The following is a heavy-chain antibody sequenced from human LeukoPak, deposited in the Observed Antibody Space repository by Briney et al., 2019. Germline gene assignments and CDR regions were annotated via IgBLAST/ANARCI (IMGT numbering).Heavy chain of an antibody. V-gene: IGHV3-30-3*01. CDR3: ARDPANYYYYYMDV. CDR2: ISYDGSSE. J-gene: IGHJ6*03. Sequence: GGSLRLSCAASGFTFSSYAMHWVRQAPGKGLEWVAVISYDGSSEYYADSVKGRFTISRDNSKNTLYLQMNSLRAEDTAVYYCARDPANYYYYYMDVWGKGTTVTVSS. CDR1: GFTFSSYA.